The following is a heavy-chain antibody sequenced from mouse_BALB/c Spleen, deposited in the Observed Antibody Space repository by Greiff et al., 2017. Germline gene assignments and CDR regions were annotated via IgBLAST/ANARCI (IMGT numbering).Heavy chain of an antibody. CDR1: GFNIKDTY. J-gene: IGHJ1*01. V-gene: IGHV14-3*02. D-gene: IGHD1-1*01. CDR2: IDPANGNT. CDR3: ARDWDYYGSSHWYFDV. Sequence: SGAELVKPGASVKLSCTASGFNIKDTYMHWVKQRPEQGLEWIGRIDPANGNTKYDPKFQGKATITADTSSNTAYLQLSSLTSEDTAVYYCARDWDYYGSSHWYFDVWGAGTTVTVSS.